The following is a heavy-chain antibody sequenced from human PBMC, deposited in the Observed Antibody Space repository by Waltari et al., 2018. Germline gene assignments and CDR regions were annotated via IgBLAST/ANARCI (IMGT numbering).Heavy chain of an antibody. CDR3: AREVDYIWGSYRKGGWFDP. D-gene: IGHD3-16*02. CDR2: INHSGST. J-gene: IGHJ5*02. Sequence: QVQLQQWGAGLLKPSETLSLTCAVYGGSFSGHHWSWIRQPPGKGLEWIGEINHSGSTNYIPSRKSRVTISVDTSKSQFSLRLSSVTAADTAVYYCAREVDYIWGSYRKGGWFDPWGQGTLVTVSS. V-gene: IGHV4-34*01. CDR1: GGSFSGHH.